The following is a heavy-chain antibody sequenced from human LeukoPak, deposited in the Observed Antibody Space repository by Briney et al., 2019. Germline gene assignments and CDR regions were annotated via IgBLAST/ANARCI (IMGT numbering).Heavy chain of an antibody. Sequence: SETLSLTCTVSGGSISSYYWSWIRQPPGKGLEWIGYIYYSGSTNYNPSLKSRVTISVDTSKNQFSLKLSSVTAADTAVYYCARDPVVRGVDYWGQGTLVTVSS. CDR2: IYYSGST. J-gene: IGHJ4*02. CDR1: GGSISSYY. D-gene: IGHD3-10*01. V-gene: IGHV4-59*01. CDR3: ARDPVVRGVDY.